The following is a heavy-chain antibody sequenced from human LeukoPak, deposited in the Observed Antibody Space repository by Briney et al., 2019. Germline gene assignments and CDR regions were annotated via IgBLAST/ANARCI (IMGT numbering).Heavy chain of an antibody. V-gene: IGHV1-69*01. D-gene: IGHD2-2*01. CDR3: ARACTSCPRYYYGMDV. J-gene: IGHJ6*02. CDR2: IIPIFGTA. Sequence: SVKVSCKASGSTFSSYAISWVRQAPGQGLEWMGGIIPIFGTANYAQKFQGRVTITADESTSTAYMELSSLRSEETAVYYCARACTSCPRYYYGMDVWGQGTTVTVSS. CDR1: GSTFSSYA.